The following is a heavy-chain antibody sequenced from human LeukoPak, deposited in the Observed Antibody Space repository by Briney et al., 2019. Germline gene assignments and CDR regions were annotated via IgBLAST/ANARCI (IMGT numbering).Heavy chain of an antibody. J-gene: IGHJ5*02. V-gene: IGHV1-2*02. CDR3: ARCTPSIRAAAVRVWFDP. Sequence: ASVNVSCKASGYTLTGYYMHWVGQAPGQGREWMGWINPNSGGTNYAQKFQGRVTMTRDTSISTAYMELSRLRSDDTDVYYCARCTPSIRAAAVRVWFDPWGQGTLVTVSS. CDR2: INPNSGGT. D-gene: IGHD6-13*01. CDR1: GYTLTGYY.